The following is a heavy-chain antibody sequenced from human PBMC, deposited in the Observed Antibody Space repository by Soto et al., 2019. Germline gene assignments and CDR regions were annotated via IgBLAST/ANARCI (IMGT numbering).Heavy chain of an antibody. CDR2: ISYDGSNK. J-gene: IGHJ4*02. Sequence: QVQLVESGVGVVQPGRSLRLSCAASGFTFSSYGMHWVRQAPGKGLEWVAVISYDGSNKYYADSVKGRFTISRDNSKNTLYLQMNSLRAEDTAVYYCAKDRSRAAATPPVDYWGQGTLVTVSS. CDR1: GFTFSSYG. V-gene: IGHV3-30*18. CDR3: AKDRSRAAATPPVDY. D-gene: IGHD6-13*01.